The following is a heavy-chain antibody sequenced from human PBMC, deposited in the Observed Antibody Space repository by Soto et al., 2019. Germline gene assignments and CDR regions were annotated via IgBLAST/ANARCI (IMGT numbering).Heavy chain of an antibody. CDR3: AYSTGWYRHDV. D-gene: IGHD6-19*01. CDR1: GDSISNSRW. V-gene: IGHV4-4*02. J-gene: IGHJ3*01. Sequence: QEQLQESGPGLVKPSGTLSLTCAVSGDSISNSRWWTWVRQPPGKGLEWIGDIFHSGDTNYNPSLKSRVFISVDMSQNQFSLKVSSVTAADTAVYYCAYSTGWYRHDVWGQGTLVTVSS. CDR2: IFHSGDT.